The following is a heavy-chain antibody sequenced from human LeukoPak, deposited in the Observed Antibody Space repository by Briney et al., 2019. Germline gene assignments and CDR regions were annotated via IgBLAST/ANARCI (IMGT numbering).Heavy chain of an antibody. CDR1: GYTFTGYY. V-gene: IGHV1-2*02. D-gene: IGHD3-10*01. CDR3: ARLLRFGELSTRTRRYFDY. Sequence: GSVKVSCKASGYTFTGYYMHWVRQAPGQELEWMGGINPNSGGTNYAQTFQGRVTMTRDTSISTAYMELSRLRSDDTAVYYCARLLRFGELSTRTRRYFDYWGRGTLVTVSS. J-gene: IGHJ4*02. CDR2: INPNSGGT.